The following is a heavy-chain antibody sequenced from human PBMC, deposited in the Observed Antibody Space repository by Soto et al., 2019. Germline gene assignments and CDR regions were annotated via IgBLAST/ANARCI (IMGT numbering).Heavy chain of an antibody. D-gene: IGHD2-15*01. CDR2: ISWNSGSI. V-gene: IGHV3-9*01. Sequence: GGSLRRSCAASGFTFDDYAMHWVRQAPGKGLEWVSGISWNSGSIGYADSVKGRFTISRDNAKNSLYLQMNSLRAEYTALYYCAKVQRELLHFYYWGQGTLVTVSS. CDR1: GFTFDDYA. J-gene: IGHJ4*02. CDR3: AKVQRELLHFYY.